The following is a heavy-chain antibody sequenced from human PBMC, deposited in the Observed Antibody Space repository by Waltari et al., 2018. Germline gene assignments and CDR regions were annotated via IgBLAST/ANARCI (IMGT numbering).Heavy chain of an antibody. J-gene: IGHJ4*02. V-gene: IGHV1-2*06. CDR2: IHPSGGGT. Sequence: QVQLVQSGAEVKKPGASVKVSCKASGYTSTGYYVQWVRQAPGQGLEWMERIHPSGGGTNDRQEFQGSGTMTSDASISTAYMELSRLRSDHTAVYYCARGQQSEADYCGQGTLVTVS. CDR1: GYTSTGYY. CDR3: ARGQQSEADY. D-gene: IGHD6-13*01.